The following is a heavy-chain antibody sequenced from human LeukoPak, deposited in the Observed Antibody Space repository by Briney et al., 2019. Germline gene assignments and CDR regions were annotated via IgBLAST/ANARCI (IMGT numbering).Heavy chain of an antibody. Sequence: SVKVTCKASGGTFSSYAISWVRQAPGQGLEWMGGIIPIFGTANYAQKFQGRVTITADESTSTAYMELSSLRSEDTAVYYCARGSAQWLANRLAYFDYWGQPTMV. CDR3: ARGSAQWLANRLAYFDY. CDR2: IIPIFGTA. J-gene: IGHJ4*02. CDR1: GGTFSSYA. D-gene: IGHD6-19*01. V-gene: IGHV1-69*01.